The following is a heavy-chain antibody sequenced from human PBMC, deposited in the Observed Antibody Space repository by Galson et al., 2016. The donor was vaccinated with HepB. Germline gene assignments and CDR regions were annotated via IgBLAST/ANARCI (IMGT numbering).Heavy chain of an antibody. CDR3: ARGGTVIRGIYYYGMDV. Sequence: SETLSLTCTVSGGSVSSGSNYWSWIRQPPGKGLEWIGYIYYSGSTNYNPPPKSRVTISVDTSMKRFSLKLTSVTAADTAVYYCARGGTVIRGIYYYGMDVWGQGTTVTVSS. CDR1: GGSVSSGSNY. CDR2: IYYSGST. V-gene: IGHV4-61*01. D-gene: IGHD3-10*01. J-gene: IGHJ6*02.